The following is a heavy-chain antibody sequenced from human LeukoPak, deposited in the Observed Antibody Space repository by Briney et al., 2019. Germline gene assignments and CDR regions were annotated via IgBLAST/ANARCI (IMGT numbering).Heavy chain of an antibody. Sequence: GGSPRLSCAASGFTFSNYGMHWVRQAPGKGLEWVAVITYDGSNKYYADSVKGRFTISRDNSKNTLSLQMNSLRAEDTAMYFCVKGYYDFDYWGQGTLVTVSS. CDR3: VKGYYDFDY. CDR1: GFTFSNYG. V-gene: IGHV3-30*18. CDR2: ITYDGSNK. J-gene: IGHJ4*02. D-gene: IGHD3-3*01.